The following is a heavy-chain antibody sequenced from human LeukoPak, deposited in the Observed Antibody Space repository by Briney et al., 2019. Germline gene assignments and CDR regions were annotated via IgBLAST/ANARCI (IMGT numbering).Heavy chain of an antibody. J-gene: IGHJ4*02. D-gene: IGHD6-6*01. CDR3: ARDRASIAARRPYYFDY. V-gene: IGHV1-69*04. CDR2: IIPILGIA. Sequence: SVKVSCKASGGTFSSYAISWVRQAPGQGLEWMGRIIPILGIANYAQKFQGRVTITADKSTSTAYMELSSLRSEDTAVYYCARDRASIAARRPYYFDYWGQGTLVTASS. CDR1: GGTFSSYA.